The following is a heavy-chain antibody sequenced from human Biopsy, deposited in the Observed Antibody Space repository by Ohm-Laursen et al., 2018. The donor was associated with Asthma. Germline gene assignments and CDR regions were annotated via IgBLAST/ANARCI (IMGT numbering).Heavy chain of an antibody. D-gene: IGHD2-21*02. J-gene: IGHJ6*02. CDR3: ASYEVVTAILPMDV. CDR1: GFSFSSYG. CDR2: ISFDGSNK. V-gene: IGHV3-30*03. Sequence: SLRLSCSASGFSFSSYGMHWVRQAPGKGLEWVAVISFDGSNKYYGDSVKGRFTIARNNSKNTVYLQMNSLRAEDTAVYYCASYEVVTAILPMDVWGQGTTVTVSS.